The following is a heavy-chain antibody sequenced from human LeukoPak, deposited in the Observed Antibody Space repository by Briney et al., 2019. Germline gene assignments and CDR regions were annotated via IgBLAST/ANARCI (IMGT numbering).Heavy chain of an antibody. CDR3: AKRDYCSSTTCRYYFEY. CDR2: ISYDGSNK. CDR1: GFTFSTYG. V-gene: IGHV3-30*18. Sequence: GGSLRLSCAASGFTFSTYGMRWVRQAPGKGLEWVALISYDGSNKYYADSVKGRFTISRDNSKNTLYLQMNSLRAEDTAVYYCAKRDYCSSTTCRYYFEYWGQGTLVTVSS. J-gene: IGHJ4*02. D-gene: IGHD2-2*01.